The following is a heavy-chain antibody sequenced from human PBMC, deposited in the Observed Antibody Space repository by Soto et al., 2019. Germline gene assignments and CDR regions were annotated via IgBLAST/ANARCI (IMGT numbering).Heavy chain of an antibody. CDR3: ATVPNGIPEASGA. Sequence: EVQLLESGGGLVQPGGSLRLSCAASGFTFSRYALSWVRQAPGQGLAWVSSISGDGATTFYEDSVKGRFTASRDNSENTLYLQMNSLRVEDTAVYFCATVPNGIPEASGAWGQGTLVTVSS. CDR1: GFTFSRYA. CDR2: ISGDGATT. V-gene: IGHV3-23*01. J-gene: IGHJ4*02. D-gene: IGHD2-8*01.